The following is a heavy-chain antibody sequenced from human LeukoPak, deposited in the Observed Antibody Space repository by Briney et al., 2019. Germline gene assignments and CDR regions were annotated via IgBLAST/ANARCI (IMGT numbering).Heavy chain of an antibody. V-gene: IGHV3-33*01. J-gene: IGHJ4*02. CDR2: IWYDGSNK. CDR1: GFTFSSYG. Sequence: GRSLRLSCAASGFTFSSYGMHWVRQAPGKGLEWVAVIWYDGSNKYYADSVKGRFTISRDNSKNTLYLQMNSLRAEDTAVYYCARDYSGSYRFDYWGQGTLVTVSS. CDR3: ARDYSGSYRFDY. D-gene: IGHD1-26*01.